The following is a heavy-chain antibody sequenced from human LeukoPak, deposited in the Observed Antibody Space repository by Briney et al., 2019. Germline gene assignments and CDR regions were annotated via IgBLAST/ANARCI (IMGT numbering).Heavy chain of an antibody. D-gene: IGHD2-15*01. CDR3: ARGRDTTTWYGNWFDP. J-gene: IGHJ5*02. V-gene: IGHV3-30*04. Sequence: GGSLRLSCVFSGFTFSSYPMHWVPQAPGKGLEWVAVTSYDGSTTNYADSVKGRFTISRDNSKNTLYLQMSSLRADDTAVYSCARGRDTTTWYGNWFDPWGQGTLVTVSS. CDR1: GFTFSSYP. CDR2: TSYDGSTT.